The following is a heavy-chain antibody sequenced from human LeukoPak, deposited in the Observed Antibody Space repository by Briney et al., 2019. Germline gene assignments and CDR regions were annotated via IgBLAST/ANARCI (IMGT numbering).Heavy chain of an antibody. D-gene: IGHD4-17*01. J-gene: IGHJ4*02. CDR2: INHSGST. Sequence: PSETLSLTCAVYGGSFSGYYWSWIRQPPGKGLEWIGEINHSGSTNYNPSLKSRVTISVDTSKNQSPLKLSSVTAADTAVYYCASRESTVIYDYWGQGTLVTVSS. V-gene: IGHV4-34*01. CDR3: ASRESTVIYDY. CDR1: GGSFSGYY.